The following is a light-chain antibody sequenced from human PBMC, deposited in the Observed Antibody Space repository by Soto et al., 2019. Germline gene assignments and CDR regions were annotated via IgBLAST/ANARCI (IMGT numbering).Light chain of an antibody. CDR3: SAYTSSNTPYV. CDR1: SSDVGAYNF. Sequence: SAPTQPASVSGSPGPSITISRTGSSSDVGAYNFVSWYQHHPCKAPKLIRYEVTTHPSGVSSRFSGSKSGNTASLTISGFQADDEANYSCSAYTSSNTPYVFGTGTKVTGL. J-gene: IGLJ1*01. V-gene: IGLV2-14*01. CDR2: EVT.